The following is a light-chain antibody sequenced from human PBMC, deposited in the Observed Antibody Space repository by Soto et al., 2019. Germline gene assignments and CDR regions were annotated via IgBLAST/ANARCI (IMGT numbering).Light chain of an antibody. Sequence: QSALTQPASVSGSPGQSITISCTGSSGDVGRYNYVSWYQQHLGKAPKLIIYEVSNRPSGVSNRFSGSKSGNTASLTISGLQAEDEAEYYCSSYTSSTSAVLGGGTKLTVL. J-gene: IGLJ3*02. V-gene: IGLV2-14*01. CDR3: SSYTSSTSAV. CDR1: SGDVGRYNY. CDR2: EVS.